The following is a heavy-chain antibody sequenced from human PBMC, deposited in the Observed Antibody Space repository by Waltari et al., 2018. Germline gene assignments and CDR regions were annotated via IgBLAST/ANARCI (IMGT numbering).Heavy chain of an antibody. CDR1: GYSISSGYY. CDR2: IHQSWRT. J-gene: IGHJ5*02. V-gene: IGHV4-38-2*01. Sequence: QVQLQESGPGLVKPSETLSLTCDVSGYSISSGYYWGWIRQPPGKGLEWIGSIHQSWRTYYNPALKSRVTISVDTSKNQFSLRLNSVTAADTAGYYCARGSNTASCYSPFDPWGQGTLVTVSS. D-gene: IGHD2-2*01. CDR3: ARGSNTASCYSPFDP.